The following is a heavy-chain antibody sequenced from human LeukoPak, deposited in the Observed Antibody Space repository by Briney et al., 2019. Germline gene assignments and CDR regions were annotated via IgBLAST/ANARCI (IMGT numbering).Heavy chain of an antibody. D-gene: IGHD6-19*01. CDR3: ARSGSTAVADKFDY. CDR2: ISGSGGGA. V-gene: IGHV3-23*01. CDR1: GFTFSNFA. Sequence: QSGGSLRLSCAASGFTFSNFAMHWVRQAPGKGLEWGSGISGSGGGAHHADSVKGRFTISRDNLKNTLYVQMNSLRVEDTAVYYCARSGSTAVADKFDYWGQGILVTVSS. J-gene: IGHJ4*02.